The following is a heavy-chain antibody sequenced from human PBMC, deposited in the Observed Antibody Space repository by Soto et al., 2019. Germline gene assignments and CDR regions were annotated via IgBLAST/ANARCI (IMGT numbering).Heavy chain of an antibody. CDR3: ARQIYYGDQHFDY. CDR1: CCSISSFY. Sequence: PSGTLSLTCTVSCCSISSFYWGWVPPPPGKGLEWIGYIYYSGSTNYNPSLKSRVTISVDTSKDQFSLKLSSVTAADTAVYYCARQIYYGDQHFDYWGQGTLVTVSS. J-gene: IGHJ4*02. V-gene: IGHV4-59*08. D-gene: IGHD4-17*01. CDR2: IYYSGST.